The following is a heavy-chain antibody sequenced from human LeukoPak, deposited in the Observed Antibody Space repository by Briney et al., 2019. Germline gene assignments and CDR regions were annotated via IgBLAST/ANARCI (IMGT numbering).Heavy chain of an antibody. Sequence: ASVKVSCKASGYTFTSYYIHWVRQAPGQGLEWMGIINPSADSTNYAQKFQGRVTMTRDMSTSTAYMELSSLRSEDTAVYYCARGRGYYDILTQGKGVDYYYYMDVWGKGTTVTISS. J-gene: IGHJ6*03. D-gene: IGHD3-9*01. V-gene: IGHV1-46*01. CDR2: INPSADST. CDR1: GYTFTSYY. CDR3: ARGRGYYDILTQGKGVDYYYYMDV.